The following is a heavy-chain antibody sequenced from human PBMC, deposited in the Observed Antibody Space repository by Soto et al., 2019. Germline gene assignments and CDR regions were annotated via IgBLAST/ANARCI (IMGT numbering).Heavy chain of an antibody. CDR2: ISISGATI. CDR1: GFTISSYF. Sequence: EVQLLESGGGLVQPGGSLRLSCAASGFTISSYFMNWVRQAPGKGLEWGSDISISGATIHYAHSVKGRFTISRDNSKNTLYLQMNSLRAEDTAVYYCAKDLHWYGLDVWGQGTTVTVSS. J-gene: IGHJ6*02. V-gene: IGHV3-23*01. D-gene: IGHD1-1*01. CDR3: AKDLHWYGLDV.